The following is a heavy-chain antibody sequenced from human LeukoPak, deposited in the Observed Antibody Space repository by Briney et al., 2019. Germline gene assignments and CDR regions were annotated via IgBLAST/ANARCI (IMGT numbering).Heavy chain of an antibody. CDR1: GFTFSSYS. Sequence: GGSLRLSCAASGFTFSSYSMNWVRQAPGKGLEWVSCISSSSSYIYYADSVKGRFTISRDNAKNSLYLQMNSLRAEDTAVYYCARDIVVVVAAGSYYYYGMDVWGQGTTVTVSS. D-gene: IGHD2-15*01. CDR2: ISSSSSYI. V-gene: IGHV3-21*01. CDR3: ARDIVVVVAAGSYYYYGMDV. J-gene: IGHJ6*02.